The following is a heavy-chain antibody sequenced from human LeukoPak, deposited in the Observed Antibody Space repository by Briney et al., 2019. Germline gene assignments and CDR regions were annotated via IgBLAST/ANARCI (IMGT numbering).Heavy chain of an antibody. CDR3: ARGKDDSTGHYDAFDI. CDR2: INPKSGDT. J-gene: IGHJ3*02. Sequence: ASVKVSCKASGYSFSVNYVHWVRQAPGQGPEYMGWINPKSGDTNFSQRFKGRVTMTSDTSIRTAYMEMKKLRSDDTAVYFCARGKDDSTGHYDAFDIWGHGTMVTVSS. V-gene: IGHV1-2*02. CDR1: GYSFSVNY. D-gene: IGHD3-22*01.